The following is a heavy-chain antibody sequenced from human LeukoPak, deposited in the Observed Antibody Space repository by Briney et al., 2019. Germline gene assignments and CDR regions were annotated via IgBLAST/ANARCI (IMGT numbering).Heavy chain of an antibody. CDR1: GFTFSSCE. J-gene: IGHJ4*02. V-gene: IGHV3-48*03. CDR3: ARDVYYYGSGSSNFDY. D-gene: IGHD3-10*01. Sequence: PGGSLRLSCAASGFTFSSCEMNWVRQAPGKGLEWVSYISSSGSTIYYADSVKGRFTISRDNAKNSLYLQMNSLRAEDTAVYYCARDVYYYGSGSSNFDYWGQGTLVTVSS. CDR2: ISSSGSTI.